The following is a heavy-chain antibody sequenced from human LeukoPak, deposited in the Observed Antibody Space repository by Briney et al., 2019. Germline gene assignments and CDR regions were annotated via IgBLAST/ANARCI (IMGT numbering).Heavy chain of an antibody. J-gene: IGHJ6*04. Sequence: PGGSLRLSCAASGFTFSSYAMSWVRQAPGKGLVWVSRINSDGSSTNYADSVKGRFTISRDNAKNTLYLQMNSLRAEDTAVYYCARAGVLAGLDVWGKGTTVTVSS. CDR2: INSDGSST. CDR1: GFTFSSYA. V-gene: IGHV3-74*01. D-gene: IGHD3-10*01. CDR3: ARAGVLAGLDV.